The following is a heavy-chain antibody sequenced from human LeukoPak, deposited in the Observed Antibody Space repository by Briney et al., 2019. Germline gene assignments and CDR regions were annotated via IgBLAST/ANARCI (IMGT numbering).Heavy chain of an antibody. V-gene: IGHV1-18*01. CDR2: ISAYNGNT. D-gene: IGHD3-22*01. CDR3: ARVFHYDGSDYRNWFDP. CDR1: GYTFTSYG. Sequence: ASVKVSCKASGYTFTSYGISWVRQAPGQGLEWMGWISAYNGNTNYAQKFQGRVTIARDTSASTAYMELSSLRSEDTAVYYCARVFHYDGSDYRNWFDPWGQGTLVTVSS. J-gene: IGHJ5*02.